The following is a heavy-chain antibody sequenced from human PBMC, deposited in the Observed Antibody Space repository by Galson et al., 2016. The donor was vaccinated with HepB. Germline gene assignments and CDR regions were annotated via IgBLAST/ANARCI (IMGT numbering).Heavy chain of an antibody. V-gene: IGHV3-23*01. Sequence: SLRLSCAASGFIFSDYAMTWVRQVPGKGMEWVSSLSGSGGHTYYADSVKGRFTISRDNSKNTLYLQMNSLRAEDTAVYHCAKDRFFHFDRSGWSWGQGTLVTVSS. CDR3: AKDRFFHFDRSGWS. J-gene: IGHJ4*02. CDR1: GFIFSDYA. CDR2: LSGSGGHT. D-gene: IGHD3-22*01.